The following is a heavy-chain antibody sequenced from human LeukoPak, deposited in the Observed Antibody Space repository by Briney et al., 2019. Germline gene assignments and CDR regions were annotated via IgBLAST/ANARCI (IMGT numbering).Heavy chain of an antibody. CDR3: ARGNTILLYYYYYMDV. J-gene: IGHJ6*03. D-gene: IGHD3-3*01. CDR2: INTDGSST. CDR1: GFTFSNYW. V-gene: IGHV3-74*01. Sequence: TGGSLRLSCAASGFTFSNYWMHWVRQAPGKGLVWVSRINTDGSSTSYADSVKGRFTISRDNAKNTLYLQMNSLRAEDTAVYYCARGNTILLYYYYYMDVWGKGTTVTVSS.